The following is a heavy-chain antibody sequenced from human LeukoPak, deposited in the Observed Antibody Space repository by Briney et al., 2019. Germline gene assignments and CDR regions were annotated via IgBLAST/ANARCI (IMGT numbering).Heavy chain of an antibody. CDR3: AKTLGESFDY. J-gene: IGHJ4*02. Sequence: GGSLRLSCAASGFTFSSYGMHWVRQAPGKGLEWVAVISYDGSNKYYADSVKGRFTISRDNSKNTLYLQMNSLRAEDTAVYYCAKTLGESFDYWGQGTLVTVSS. CDR1: GFTFSSYG. V-gene: IGHV3-30*18. CDR2: ISYDGSNK. D-gene: IGHD2-21*01.